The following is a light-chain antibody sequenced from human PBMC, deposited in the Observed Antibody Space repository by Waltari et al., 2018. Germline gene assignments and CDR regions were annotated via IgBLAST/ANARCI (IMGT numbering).Light chain of an antibody. CDR1: QSFSGSY. V-gene: IGKV3-20*01. CDR2: GAS. J-gene: IGKJ2*01. Sequence: RASQSFSGSYLAWYQQKPGQATRLLIYGASSRATGIPDRFSGSGSGTNFTLTISRLEPEDFAVDYCQEYGSSPPYTFGQGTKLEIK. CDR3: QEYGSSPPYT.